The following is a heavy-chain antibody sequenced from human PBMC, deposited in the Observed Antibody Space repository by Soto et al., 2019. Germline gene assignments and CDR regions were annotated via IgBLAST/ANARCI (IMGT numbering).Heavy chain of an antibody. J-gene: IGHJ6*02. V-gene: IGHV1-69*13. CDR3: ASGGDYESYGMDV. CDR1: GGTFSSYA. D-gene: IGHD4-17*01. Sequence: VASVKVSCKASGGTFSSYAISWVRQAPGQGLEWMGGIIPIFGTANYAQKFQGRVTITADESTSTAYMELSSLRSEDTAVYYCASGGDYESYGMDVWGQGTTVTVSS. CDR2: IIPIFGTA.